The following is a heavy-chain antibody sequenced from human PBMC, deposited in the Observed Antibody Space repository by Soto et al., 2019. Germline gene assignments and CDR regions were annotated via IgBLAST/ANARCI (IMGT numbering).Heavy chain of an antibody. J-gene: IGHJ4*02. CDR1: GYSFTSYW. V-gene: IGHV5-51*01. Sequence: GESLKISCKASGYSFTSYWIAWVRQMPGKGLEWMGIIYPGDSDTRYSPSFQGQVTISADKSISTAYLQWSSLKASDTAMYYCARQHPLDSSAWYNWGQGTLVTVSS. D-gene: IGHD6-19*01. CDR3: ARQHPLDSSAWYN. CDR2: IYPGDSDT.